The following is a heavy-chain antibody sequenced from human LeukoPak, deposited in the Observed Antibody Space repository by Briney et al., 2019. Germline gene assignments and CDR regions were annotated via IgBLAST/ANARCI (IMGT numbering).Heavy chain of an antibody. V-gene: IGHV1-69*04. D-gene: IGHD3-22*01. CDR2: IIPILGIA. J-gene: IGHJ4*02. CDR1: GGTFSSYA. Sequence: SVRVPCKASGGTFSSYAISWVRQAPGQGLEWMGRIIPILGIANYAQKFQGRVTITADKSTSTAYMELSSLRSEDTAVYYCARGQGSSGYYSPFDYWGQGTLVTVSS. CDR3: ARGQGSSGYYSPFDY.